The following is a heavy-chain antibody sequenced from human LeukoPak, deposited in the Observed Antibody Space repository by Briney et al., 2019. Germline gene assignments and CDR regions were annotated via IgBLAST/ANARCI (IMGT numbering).Heavy chain of an antibody. CDR3: ASDLAAPPFGERTFDL. J-gene: IGHJ3*01. D-gene: IGHD4-17*01. CDR1: GFIFSSYW. V-gene: IGHV3-74*01. CDR2: INNDESST. Sequence: GGSLRLSCGASGFIFSSYWMHWVRHAPGKGVVWVSHINNDESSTTYADFVKGRFTISRDKAKKTVYLQMNSLRAEDTAVYYCASDLAAPPFGERTFDLWGQGTMVTVSS.